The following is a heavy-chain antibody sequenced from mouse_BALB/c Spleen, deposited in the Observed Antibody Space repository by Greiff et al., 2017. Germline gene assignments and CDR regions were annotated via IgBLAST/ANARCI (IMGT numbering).Heavy chain of an antibody. CDR2: INPGSGGT. CDR1: GYAFTNYL. V-gene: IGHV1-54*01. Sequence: QVQLQQSGAELVRPGTSVKVSCKASGYAFTNYLIEWVKQRPGQGLEWIGVINPGSGGTNYNEKFKGKATLTADKSSSTAYMQLSSLTSDDSAVYFCATFAFAYWSQGTLVTVSA. J-gene: IGHJ3*01. CDR3: ATFAFAY.